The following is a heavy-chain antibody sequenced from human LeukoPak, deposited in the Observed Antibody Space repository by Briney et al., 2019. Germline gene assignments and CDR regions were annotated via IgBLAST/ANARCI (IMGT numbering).Heavy chain of an antibody. Sequence: SETLSLTCTVSGGSISSYYWSWIRQPPGKGLEWIGYIYGSVTSNYNPSLKSRVTISVDTSKNQFSLKLSSVTAADTAVYYCARRCSSGWYFDYWGQGTLVTVSS. J-gene: IGHJ4*02. CDR3: ARRCSSGWYFDY. V-gene: IGHV4-59*08. CDR1: GGSISSYY. D-gene: IGHD6-19*01. CDR2: IYGSVTS.